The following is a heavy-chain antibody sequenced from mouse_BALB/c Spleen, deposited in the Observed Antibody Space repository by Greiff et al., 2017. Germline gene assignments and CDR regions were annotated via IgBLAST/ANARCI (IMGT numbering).Heavy chain of an antibody. Sequence: ESGPGLVKPSQSLSLTCSVTGYSITSGYYWNWIRQFPGNKLEWMGYISYDGSNNYNPSLKNRISITRDTSKNQFFLKLNSVTTEDTATYYCARDGITAWFAYWGQGTLVTVSA. J-gene: IGHJ3*01. D-gene: IGHD2-4*01. V-gene: IGHV3-6*02. CDR1: GYSITSGYY. CDR2: ISYDGSN. CDR3: ARDGITAWFAY.